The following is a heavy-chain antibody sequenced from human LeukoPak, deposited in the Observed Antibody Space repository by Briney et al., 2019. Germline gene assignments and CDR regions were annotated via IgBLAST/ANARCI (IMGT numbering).Heavy chain of an antibody. CDR3: AAKGGYYYDAFDI. CDR1: GYTFTSYA. Sequence: ASVKVSCKAPGYTFTSYAMHWVRQAPGQRLEWMGWINAGNGNTKYSQKFQGRVTITRDTSASTAYMELSSLRSEDTAVYYCAAKGGYYYDAFDIWGQGTMATVSS. V-gene: IGHV1-3*01. J-gene: IGHJ3*02. D-gene: IGHD3-22*01. CDR2: INAGNGNT.